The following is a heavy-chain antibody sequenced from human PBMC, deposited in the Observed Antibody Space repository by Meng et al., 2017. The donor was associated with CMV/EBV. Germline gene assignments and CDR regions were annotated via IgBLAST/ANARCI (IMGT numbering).Heavy chain of an antibody. CDR2: IKSKTDGGTT. V-gene: IGHV3-15*01. CDR1: GFTFSNAW. D-gene: IGHD3-9*01. Sequence: GESLKISCAASGFTFSNAWMSWVRQAPGKGLEWVGRIKSKTDGGTTDYAAPVKDRFSISRDDSKNTLYLQMNSLKTEDTAVHYCTTNVLRYFDWLPPDYWGQGTLVTVSS. J-gene: IGHJ4*02. CDR3: TTNVLRYFDWLPPDY.